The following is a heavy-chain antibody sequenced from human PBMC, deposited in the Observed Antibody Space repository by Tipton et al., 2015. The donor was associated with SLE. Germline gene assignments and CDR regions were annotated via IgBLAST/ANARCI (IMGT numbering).Heavy chain of an antibody. J-gene: IGHJ2*01. D-gene: IGHD2-2*01. CDR1: GFTVSSSY. V-gene: IGHV3-66*02. CDR3: AHLPSATHDWYFDL. Sequence: SLRLSCAASGFTVSSSYMTWVRQAPGKGLEWVSVIYTGGNTYYADSVKGRFTISRDNSKNTLDLQMNSLRAEDTAVYYCAHLPSATHDWYFDLWGRGTLVPVSS. CDR2: IYTGGNT.